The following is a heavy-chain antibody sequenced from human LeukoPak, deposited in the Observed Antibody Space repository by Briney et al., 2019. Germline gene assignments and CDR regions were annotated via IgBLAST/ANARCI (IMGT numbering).Heavy chain of an antibody. J-gene: IGHJ4*02. D-gene: IGHD3-10*01. CDR2: INTDGITT. Sequence: QTGGSLRLSCAASGFTFSSYWVHWVRQAPGKGLVWVSRINTDGITTNYVDSVKGRFTISRDNAKNTVYLQMNGLRAEDTAVYYCARGPGSGPDYWGQGTLVTVSS. CDR3: ARGPGSGPDY. V-gene: IGHV3-74*01. CDR1: GFTFSSYW.